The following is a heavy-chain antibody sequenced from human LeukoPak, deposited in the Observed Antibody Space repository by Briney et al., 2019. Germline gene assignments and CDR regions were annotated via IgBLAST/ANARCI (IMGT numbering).Heavy chain of an antibody. Sequence: GASVKVSCKASGYTFTGYYMHWVRQAPGQGLEWMGWINPNSGGTNYAQKLQGRVTMTTDTSTSTAYMELRSLRSDDTAVYYCARDTQTMIVVVLDAFDIWGQGTMVTVSS. D-gene: IGHD3-22*01. CDR1: GYTFTGYY. V-gene: IGHV1-2*02. CDR2: INPNSGGT. J-gene: IGHJ3*02. CDR3: ARDTQTMIVVVLDAFDI.